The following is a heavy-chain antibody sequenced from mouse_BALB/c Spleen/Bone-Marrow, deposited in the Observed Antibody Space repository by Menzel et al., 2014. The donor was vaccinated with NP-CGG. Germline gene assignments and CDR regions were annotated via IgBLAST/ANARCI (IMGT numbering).Heavy chain of an antibody. J-gene: IGHJ3*01. CDR3: GGNCGYGISFVY. D-gene: IGHD2-2*01. V-gene: IGHV14-3*02. CDR1: GFNIKDTW. CDR2: IDPANGYT. Sequence: VQLQQPGAELGKPGASVKLSCTASGFNIKDTWIHWVKQRPEQGLEWIGGIDPANGYTKYNPKFQGKATITADASSNTAVVQQGSLPSEDTAVYYCGGNCGYGISFVYWDQRTTVTVS.